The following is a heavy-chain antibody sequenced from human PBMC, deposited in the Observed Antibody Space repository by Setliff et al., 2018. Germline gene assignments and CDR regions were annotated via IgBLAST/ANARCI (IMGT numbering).Heavy chain of an antibody. Sequence: GGSLRLSCAASGFTFRGFAMHWVRQAPGKGLEWVAFIRHDESDIYYTNSVKGRLTVSRDNSKNTLYLQMNILRPEDTALYYCVRDSSADYYDNDYFKYWGQGALVTVSS. D-gene: IGHD2-21*02. CDR3: VRDSSADYYDNDYFKY. V-gene: IGHV3-30*02. CDR1: GFTFRGFA. CDR2: IRHDESDI. J-gene: IGHJ1*01.